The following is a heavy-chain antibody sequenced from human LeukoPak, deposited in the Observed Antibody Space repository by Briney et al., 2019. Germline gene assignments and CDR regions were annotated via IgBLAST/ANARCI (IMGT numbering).Heavy chain of an antibody. CDR3: AAGGAVAGDYYYYYMDV. Sequence: GGSLRLSCAASGFTFSSYSMNWVRQAPGKGLEWVSSISSSSSYIYYADSVKGRFTISRDNAKNTLYLQMNSLRAEDTAVYYCAAGGAVAGDYYYYYMDVWGKGTTVTVSS. V-gene: IGHV3-21*01. CDR2: ISSSSSYI. CDR1: GFTFSSYS. D-gene: IGHD6-19*01. J-gene: IGHJ6*03.